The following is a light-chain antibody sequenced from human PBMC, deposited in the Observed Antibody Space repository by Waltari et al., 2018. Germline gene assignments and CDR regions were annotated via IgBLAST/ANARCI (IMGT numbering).Light chain of an antibody. CDR3: QQYNSYSWT. CDR1: QSISSW. J-gene: IGKJ1*01. Sequence: DIQMTQPPSTLSASVGDRVTITCRASQSISSWLAWYQQKPGKAPKLLIYKASSLEGGVPSRFSGSGSGTEFTLTISSLQPDDFATYYCQQYNSYSWTFGQGTKVEIK. CDR2: KAS. V-gene: IGKV1-5*03.